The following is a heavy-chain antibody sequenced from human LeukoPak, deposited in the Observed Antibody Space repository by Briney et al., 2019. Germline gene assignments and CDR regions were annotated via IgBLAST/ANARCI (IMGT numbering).Heavy chain of an antibody. D-gene: IGHD6-19*01. CDR1: GFTVSSNY. CDR3: ARDGTAVAGTGNHFDR. Sequence: PGGSLRLSCAASGFTVSSNYMSWVRQAPGKGLEWVSVLYSGGNTIYADSVKGRFTISRDNSKNTLYLQMNGLRLEDTAMYYCARDGTAVAGTGNHFDRWGQGTLVIVSS. J-gene: IGHJ4*02. V-gene: IGHV3-53*05. CDR2: LYSGGNT.